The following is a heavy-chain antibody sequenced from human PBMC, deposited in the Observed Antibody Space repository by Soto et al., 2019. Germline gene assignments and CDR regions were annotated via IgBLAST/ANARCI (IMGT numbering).Heavy chain of an antibody. J-gene: IGHJ6*02. CDR2: IPQDGVDG. V-gene: IGHV3-7*03. CDR1: GFTFSMYP. Sequence: LRLSCEVSGFTFSMYPMSWVRQSPGKGLEWVAKIPQDGVDGHYADSVKGRCTISRDNGKNSLYLQLNNLRAEDAAVYYCARDHLILPAHDFFYGSDVWGRGATVTVSS. CDR3: ARDHLILPAHDFFYGSDV. D-gene: IGHD2-21*02.